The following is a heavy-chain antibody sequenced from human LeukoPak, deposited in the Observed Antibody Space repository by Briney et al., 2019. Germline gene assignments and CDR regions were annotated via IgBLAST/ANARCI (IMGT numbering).Heavy chain of an antibody. D-gene: IGHD3-9*01. Sequence: GGSLRLSCAASGFTFSDYYMSWIRQAPGKGLEWVSYISSSGSTIYYADSVKGRFTISRDNAKNSLYLQMNSLKTEDTAVYYCTTDPLHYDILTGYYNRWGQGTLVTVSS. V-gene: IGHV3-11*01. CDR1: GFTFSDYY. CDR2: ISSSGSTI. J-gene: IGHJ4*02. CDR3: TTDPLHYDILTGYYNR.